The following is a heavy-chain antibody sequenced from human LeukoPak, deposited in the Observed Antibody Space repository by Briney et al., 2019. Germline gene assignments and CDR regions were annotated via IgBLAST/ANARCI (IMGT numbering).Heavy chain of an antibody. Sequence: GGSLRLSCAASGFTFSSYEMNWVRQAPGKGLEWVSYISSSGSTIYYADSVKGRFTISRDNAKNSLYLQMNSLRAEDTAVYYCARTDAYYDSSGYAIDGFDPWGQGTLVTVSP. V-gene: IGHV3-48*03. D-gene: IGHD3-22*01. CDR2: ISSSGSTI. J-gene: IGHJ5*02. CDR1: GFTFSSYE. CDR3: ARTDAYYDSSGYAIDGFDP.